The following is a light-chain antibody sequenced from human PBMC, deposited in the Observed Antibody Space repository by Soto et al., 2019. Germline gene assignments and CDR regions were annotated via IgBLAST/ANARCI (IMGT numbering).Light chain of an antibody. Sequence: IQLTQSPSSLSAAVGDRVTITCRASHGISCYLAWYQQKPGKAPKLLFYAASTLQRGVPSRFSGSGSGTDFTLTVSSLHPKDFVSCCCQQLNSHPPVITFGHGTRLEI. CDR1: HGISCY. J-gene: IGKJ5*01. CDR2: AAS. V-gene: IGKV1-9*01. CDR3: QQLNSHPPVIT.